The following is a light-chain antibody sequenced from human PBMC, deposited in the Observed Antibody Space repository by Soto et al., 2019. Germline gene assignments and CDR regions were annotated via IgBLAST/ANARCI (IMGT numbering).Light chain of an antibody. CDR2: LNSDGSH. Sequence: QPVLTQSPSASASLGASFKLTCTLSSGHSSYAIAWHQQQPEKGPRYLMKLNSDGSHSKGDGIPDRFSGSSSGAERYLTISSLQSEDEADYYCQTWGTGILVFGGGTKLTVL. CDR3: QTWGTGILV. J-gene: IGLJ2*01. CDR1: SGHSSYA. V-gene: IGLV4-69*01.